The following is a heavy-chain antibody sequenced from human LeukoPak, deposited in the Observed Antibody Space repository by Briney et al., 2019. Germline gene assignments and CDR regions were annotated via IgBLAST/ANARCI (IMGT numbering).Heavy chain of an antibody. CDR3: ARGRGYYDSSGPIWGNDAFDI. CDR2: IYTSGST. CDR1: GGSISSGSYY. D-gene: IGHD3-22*01. Sequence: SQTLSLTCTVSGGSISSGSYYWSWIRQPAGKGLEWIGRIYTSGSTNYNPSLKSRVTMSVDTSKNQFSLKLSSVTAADTAVYYCARGRGYYDSSGPIWGNDAFDIWGQGTMVTVSS. J-gene: IGHJ3*02. V-gene: IGHV4-61*02.